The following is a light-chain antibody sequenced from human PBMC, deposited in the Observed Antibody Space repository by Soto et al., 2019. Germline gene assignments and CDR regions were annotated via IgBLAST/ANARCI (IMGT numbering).Light chain of an antibody. J-gene: IGLJ2*01. CDR1: SSDVGAYNF. Sequence: QSVLTQPASVSGSPGQSIAISCTGTSSDVGAYNFVSWYQQHPGRAPKLIIYDVSNRLSGVSNRFSGSKSGNTASLTISGLQAEDEADYYCSSYTVSSTYVFGGGTKLT. CDR2: DVS. CDR3: SSYTVSSTYV. V-gene: IGLV2-14*03.